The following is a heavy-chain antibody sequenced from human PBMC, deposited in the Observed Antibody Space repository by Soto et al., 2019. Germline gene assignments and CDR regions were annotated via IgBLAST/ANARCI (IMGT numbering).Heavy chain of an antibody. D-gene: IGHD5-12*01. Sequence: SLRLSCAASGFTFSSYSMNWVRQAPGKGLEWVSYISSSSSTIYYADSVKGRFTISRDNAKNSLYLQMNSLRDEDTAVYYCARDWVVATIHYYYYGMDVWGQGTTVTVSS. CDR1: GFTFSSYS. CDR3: ARDWVVATIHYYYYGMDV. J-gene: IGHJ6*02. CDR2: ISSSSSTI. V-gene: IGHV3-48*02.